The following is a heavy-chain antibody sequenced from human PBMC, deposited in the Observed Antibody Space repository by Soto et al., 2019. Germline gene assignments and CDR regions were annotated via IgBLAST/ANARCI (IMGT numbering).Heavy chain of an antibody. CDR1: GFTFRSFT. Sequence: PGGSLRLSCAASGFTFRSFTMNWVRQAPGKWLEWVSTISSNSAYIYYTDALRGRFTISRDNAKNSLHLQMNSLRAEDTAVYYCTRDASRDSSARGWFDPWGPGXLVTVSS. J-gene: IGHJ5*02. V-gene: IGHV3-21*01. CDR2: ISSNSAYI. CDR3: TRDASRDSSARGWFDP. D-gene: IGHD6-13*01.